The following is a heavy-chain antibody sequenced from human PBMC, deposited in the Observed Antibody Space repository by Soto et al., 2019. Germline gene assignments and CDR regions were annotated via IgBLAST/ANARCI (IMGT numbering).Heavy chain of an antibody. Sequence: SETLSLTCTVSGGSISSYYWSWIRQPPGKGLEWIGYIYYSGSTNYNPSLKSRVTISVDTSKNQFSLKLSSVTAADTAVYYCARETVVTAASYFDYWGQGTLVTVSS. V-gene: IGHV4-59*01. J-gene: IGHJ4*02. D-gene: IGHD2-21*02. CDR3: ARETVVTAASYFDY. CDR1: GGSISSYY. CDR2: IYYSGST.